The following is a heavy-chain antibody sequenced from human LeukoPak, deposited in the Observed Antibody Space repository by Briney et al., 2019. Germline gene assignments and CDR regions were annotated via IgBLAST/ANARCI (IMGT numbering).Heavy chain of an antibody. CDR2: IRSKANSYAT. D-gene: IGHD4-17*01. V-gene: IGHV3-73*01. Sequence: GGSLRLSCAASGFTFSGSAMHWVRQASGEGLEWVGRIRSKANSYATAYAASVKGRFTISRDDSRNTAYLQMNSLKTEDTAVYYCTRHPDYGDYRRDEYYFDYWGQGTLVTVSS. CDR3: TRHPDYGDYRRDEYYFDY. J-gene: IGHJ4*02. CDR1: GFTFSGSA.